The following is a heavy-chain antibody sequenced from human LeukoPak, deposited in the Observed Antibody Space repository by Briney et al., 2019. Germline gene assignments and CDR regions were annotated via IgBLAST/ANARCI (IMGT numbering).Heavy chain of an antibody. V-gene: IGHV3-11*06. CDR1: GFTFSYYY. J-gene: IGHJ4*02. Sequence: GVSLRRSCAASGFTFSYYYLGWIRPAPGLGLEWVSYISSSSSYTNYEDSVKGRFTISRDNAKNSLYLQMNSLRAEDTAVYYCARALETGYSSSWYSLTFDYWGQGTLVTVSS. D-gene: IGHD6-13*01. CDR2: ISSSSSYT. CDR3: ARALETGYSSSWYSLTFDY.